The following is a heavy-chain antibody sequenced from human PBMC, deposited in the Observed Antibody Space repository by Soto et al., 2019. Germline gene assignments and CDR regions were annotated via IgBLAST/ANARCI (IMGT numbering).Heavy chain of an antibody. CDR3: ATMGTPATGLYFFDY. D-gene: IGHD2-15*01. V-gene: IGHV4-30-4*02. Sequence: PSDTLSVTCTVSGGSVSSGSYYWSWIRQPPGKGLEWIGFISYSGSTYYSTSLKSRVTISVDTSKSQFSLNLSFVTAADTAVYYCATMGTPATGLYFFDYWGQGSLVTVSS. CDR2: ISYSGST. CDR1: GGSVSSGSYY. J-gene: IGHJ4*02.